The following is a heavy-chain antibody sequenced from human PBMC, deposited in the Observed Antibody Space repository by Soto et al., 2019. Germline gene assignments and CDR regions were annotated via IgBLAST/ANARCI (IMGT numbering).Heavy chain of an antibody. CDR2: IVPIFGT. D-gene: IGHD3-22*01. CDR1: GGTFSKYA. Sequence: QVELVQSGAEVKKPGSSVKVSCKSSGGTFSKYAFSWLRQAHGQGLECMGVIVPIFGTEHPQKFQGRVTITADESTNTVFMELRVLRSEDTAVYYCARGGSDYEGSGYYQGHVWGQGTTVTVSS. V-gene: IGHV1-69*12. CDR3: ARGGSDYEGSGYYQGHV. J-gene: IGHJ6*02.